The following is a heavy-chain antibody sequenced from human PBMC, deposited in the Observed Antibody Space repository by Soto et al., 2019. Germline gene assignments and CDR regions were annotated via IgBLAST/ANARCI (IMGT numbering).Heavy chain of an antibody. J-gene: IGHJ6*02. CDR3: ARDHPAQYDFWSGYYTGIDYYYYGMDV. CDR2: IYSGGST. Sequence: EVQLVETGGGLIQPGGSLRLSCAASGFTVSSNYMSWVRQAPGKGLEWVSVIYSGGSTYYADSVKGRFTISRDNSKNTLYLQMNSLRAEDTAVYYCARDHPAQYDFWSGYYTGIDYYYYGMDVWGQGTTVTVSS. V-gene: IGHV3-53*02. D-gene: IGHD3-3*01. CDR1: GFTVSSNY.